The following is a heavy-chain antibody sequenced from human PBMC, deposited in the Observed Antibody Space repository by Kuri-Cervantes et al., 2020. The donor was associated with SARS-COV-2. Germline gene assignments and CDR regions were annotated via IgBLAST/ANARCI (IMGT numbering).Heavy chain of an antibody. V-gene: IGHV4-34*01. CDR1: GESFSGYY. CDR3: ARVWRSSYYDILTGTNRTYYYYMDV. Sequence: SETLSLTCAFYGESFSGYYWNWIRQSPGKGLEWIGEVNHRGSTNYNPSLKSRVTISVDTSKNQFSLKLSSVTAADTAVYYCARVWRSSYYDILTGTNRTYYYYMDVWGKGTTVTVSS. D-gene: IGHD3-9*01. CDR2: VNHRGST. J-gene: IGHJ6*03.